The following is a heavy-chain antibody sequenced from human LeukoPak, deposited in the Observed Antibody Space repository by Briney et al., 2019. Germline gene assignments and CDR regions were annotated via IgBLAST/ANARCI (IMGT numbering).Heavy chain of an antibody. Sequence: SETPSLTCSVFGGSLGTNYWSWIRQVPGKGLYWIGYSSYSGRSNYSPSLKSRVTISVDTSKTQFSLYLNSVTAADTAVYYCARSDTHHIHSSSWHFDYWGQGTLVTVSS. V-gene: IGHV4-59*01. CDR2: SSYSGRS. CDR3: ARSDTHHIHSSSWHFDY. D-gene: IGHD6-13*01. J-gene: IGHJ4*02. CDR1: GGSLGTNY.